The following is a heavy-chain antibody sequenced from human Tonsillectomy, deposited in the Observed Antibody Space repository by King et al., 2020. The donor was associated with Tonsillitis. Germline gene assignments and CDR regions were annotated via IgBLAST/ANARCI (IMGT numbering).Heavy chain of an antibody. CDR1: GGSFSGYY. D-gene: IGHD3-22*01. J-gene: IGHJ5*02. CDR3: PRGRLFFVVSFSSPRTEHLFDP. Sequence: VQLQQWGAGLLKPSETLSLTCAVYGGSFSGYYWSWIRQPPGKGLEWIGEINHSGSTNYNPSLKSRVTIAVDTSQNQFSLKLSSVTAADTAVYFCPRGRLFFVVSFSSPRTEHLFDPWGQGTLVTVSS. CDR2: INHSGST. V-gene: IGHV4-34*01.